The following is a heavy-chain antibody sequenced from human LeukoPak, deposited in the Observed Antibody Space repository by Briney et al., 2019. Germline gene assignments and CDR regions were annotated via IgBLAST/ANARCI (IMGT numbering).Heavy chain of an antibody. CDR2: IYYSGST. Sequence: SETLSLTCTVSGGSISSYHWSWIRQPPGKGLEWIGYIYYSGSTNYNPSFKSRVTISVDTSKNQFSLKLSSVTAADTAVYYCARVTYYGSGRPWAFDIWGQGIMVTVSS. CDR3: ARVTYYGSGRPWAFDI. V-gene: IGHV4-59*01. D-gene: IGHD3-10*01. J-gene: IGHJ3*02. CDR1: GGSISSYH.